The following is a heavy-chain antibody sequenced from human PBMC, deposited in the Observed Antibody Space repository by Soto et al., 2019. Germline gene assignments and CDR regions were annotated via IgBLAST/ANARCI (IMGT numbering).Heavy chain of an antibody. D-gene: IGHD3-10*01. CDR3: ARDGSLENSFDY. V-gene: IGHV1-69*12. CDR2: IIPIFGTA. J-gene: IGHJ4*02. CDR1: GGTFSSYA. Sequence: QVQLVQSGAEVKKPGSSVKVSCKASGGTFSSYAISWVRQAPGQGLEWMGGIIPIFGTANYAQKFQGRVXIXAAXSTSTAYMELSSLRSEDTAVYYCARDGSLENSFDYWGQGTLVTVSS.